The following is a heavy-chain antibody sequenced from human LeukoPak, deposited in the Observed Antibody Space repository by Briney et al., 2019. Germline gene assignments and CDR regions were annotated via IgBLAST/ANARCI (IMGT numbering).Heavy chain of an antibody. CDR1: GYTFTSYD. D-gene: IGHD5-18*01. V-gene: IGHV1-8*01. CDR2: MNPNSGNT. J-gene: IGHJ5*02. Sequence: GASVKVSCKASGYTFTSYDINWVRQATGQGLEWMGWMNPNSGNTGYAQKFQGRGTMTRNTSISTAYMELSSLRSEDTAVYYCARGRRGIQLWLRSAAGTNWFDPWGQGTLVTVSS. CDR3: ARGRRGIQLWLRSAAGTNWFDP.